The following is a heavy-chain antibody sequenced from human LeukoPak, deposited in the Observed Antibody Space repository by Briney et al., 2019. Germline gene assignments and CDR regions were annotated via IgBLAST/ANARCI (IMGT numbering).Heavy chain of an antibody. CDR1: GGTFSSYA. V-gene: IGHV1-69*01. D-gene: IGHD1-1*01. CDR2: IIPIFGTA. CDR3: ARDLSTTGLVPHYYYYMDV. Sequence: SSVKLSCKASGGTFSSYAISWVRHAPGQGLEWMGGIIPIFGTAKYAQKFQGRVTITADESTSTAYMELSSLRSEGTAVYYCARDLSTTGLVPHYYYYMDVWGKGTTVTVSS. J-gene: IGHJ6*03.